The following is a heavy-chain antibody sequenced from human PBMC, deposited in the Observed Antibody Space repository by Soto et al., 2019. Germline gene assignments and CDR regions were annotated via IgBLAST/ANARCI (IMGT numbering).Heavy chain of an antibody. CDR3: TREALPDGSGSGSFDY. D-gene: IGHD3-10*01. V-gene: IGHV3-49*03. J-gene: IGHJ4*02. Sequence: GGSLRLSCTASGFTFGDYAMSWFRQAPGKGLEWVGFIRSKAYGGTTEYAASVKGRFTISRDDSKSIAYLQMNSLKTEDTAVYYCTREALPDGSGSGSFDYWGQGTLVTVSS. CDR1: GFTFGDYA. CDR2: IRSKAYGGTT.